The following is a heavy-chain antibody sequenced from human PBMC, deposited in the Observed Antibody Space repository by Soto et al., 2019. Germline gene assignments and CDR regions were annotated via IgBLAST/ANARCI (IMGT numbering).Heavy chain of an antibody. CDR3: VMVDNYVTPTPQDV. V-gene: IGHV1-18*01. Sequence: QVQLVQSGDEVKKPGASVKVSFKASGYIFVNSGIAWVRQAPGQVLEWMGWISPYTGNTHSASKVQGRLTMTTNTTTRTAYMDLGSLISEDTAVYYCVMVDNYVTPTPQDVWGQGTTVTVSS. J-gene: IGHJ6*02. D-gene: IGHD3-16*01. CDR2: ISPYTGNT. CDR1: GYIFVNSG.